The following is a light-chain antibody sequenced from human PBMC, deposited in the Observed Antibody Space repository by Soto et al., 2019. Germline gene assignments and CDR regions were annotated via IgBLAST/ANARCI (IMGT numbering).Light chain of an antibody. V-gene: IGLV3-9*01. Sequence: SYELTQPLSVSVALGQTARITCGGNNIGTKNVHWYQQKPGQAPVLVMYSDRNRPSGIPERFSGSNSGNTATLTISRAQAGDEADYYCQVWDGSTALYVFGTGTKVTVL. J-gene: IGLJ1*01. CDR1: NIGTKN. CDR2: SDR. CDR3: QVWDGSTALYV.